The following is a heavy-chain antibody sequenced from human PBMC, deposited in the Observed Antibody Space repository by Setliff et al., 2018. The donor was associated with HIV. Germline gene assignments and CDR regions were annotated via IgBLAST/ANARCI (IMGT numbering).Heavy chain of an antibody. CDR2: IIPMYNIP. CDR1: GGTLSNYV. CDR3: ARTDYGGNSGGNYFDY. J-gene: IGHJ4*02. V-gene: IGHV1-69*04. Sequence: SVKVSCKTSGGTLSNYVITWVRQAPGQGLEWMGMIIPMYNIPAYAQKFQGRVTMTTDTATSTAYMEVRSLRSDDTAVYYCARTDYGGNSGGNYFDYWGQGSLVTVSS. D-gene: IGHD4-17*01.